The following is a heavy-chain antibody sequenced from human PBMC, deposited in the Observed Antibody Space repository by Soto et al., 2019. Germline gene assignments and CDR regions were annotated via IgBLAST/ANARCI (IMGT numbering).Heavy chain of an antibody. CDR1: GFTFSGYG. Sequence: XGSLRLACATSGFTFSGYGMHWVRQAPGKGLEWVAVISYDGNNKYYADSVKGRSTISRDNSKNTLYLQMNSLRAEDTAVYYCAKGGRGTYYYYYGVDVWGQGTTVTVSS. D-gene: IGHD1-1*01. V-gene: IGHV3-30*18. CDR2: ISYDGNNK. CDR3: AKGGRGTYYYYYGVDV. J-gene: IGHJ6*02.